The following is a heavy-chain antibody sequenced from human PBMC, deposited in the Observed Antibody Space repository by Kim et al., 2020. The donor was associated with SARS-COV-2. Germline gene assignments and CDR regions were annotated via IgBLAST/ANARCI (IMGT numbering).Heavy chain of an antibody. CDR2: INPSGGST. Sequence: ASVKVSCKASGYTFTSYYMHWVRQAPGQGLEWMGIINPSGGSTSYAQKFQGRVTMTRDTSTSTVYMELSSLRSEDTAVYYCARGDPYYYGLGDAVGGSYWGQGTLVTVSS. CDR1: GYTFTSYY. V-gene: IGHV1-46*01. CDR3: ARGDPYYYGLGDAVGGSY. J-gene: IGHJ4*02. D-gene: IGHD3-10*01.